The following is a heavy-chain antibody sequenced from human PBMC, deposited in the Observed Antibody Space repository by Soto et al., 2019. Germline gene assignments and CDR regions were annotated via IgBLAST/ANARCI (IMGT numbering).Heavy chain of an antibody. J-gene: IGHJ5*02. D-gene: IGHD3-10*01. CDR1: GGSILDSTYY. CDR3: ARGALEGWFGSLGVDP. CDR2: IFYSGGT. V-gene: IGHV4-39*07. Sequence: PSETLSLTCTVSGGSILDSTYYWAWIRQSPGKGLEWIGTIFYSGGTFYTPSLKSRVTMSVDTSNNQFSLKLSSVTAADTAVYYCARGALEGWFGSLGVDPWGQGTLVTVSS.